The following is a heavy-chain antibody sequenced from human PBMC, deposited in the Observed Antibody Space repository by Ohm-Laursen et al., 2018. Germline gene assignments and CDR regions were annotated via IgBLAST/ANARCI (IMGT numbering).Heavy chain of an antibody. CDR3: AADRCFNTSCQVMEGY. CDR1: GYTFTSYY. J-gene: IGHJ4*02. D-gene: IGHD2-2*01. CDR2: INPSGGST. Sequence: ASVKVSCKASGYTFTSYYMHWVRQAPGQGLEWMGIINPSGGSTSYAQKFQGRVTMTEDTFTETAYMELSSLRSEDTAVYYCAADRCFNTSCQVMEGYWGQGTLVTVSS. V-gene: IGHV1-46*01.